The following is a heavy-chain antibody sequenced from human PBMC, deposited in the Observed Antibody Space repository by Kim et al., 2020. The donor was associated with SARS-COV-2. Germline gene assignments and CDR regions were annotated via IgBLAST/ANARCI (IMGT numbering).Heavy chain of an antibody. Sequence: SVKVSCKASGGTFSIYVINWVRQAPGQGLEWMGGIIPIFGTANYAQKFQDRITITADESTSTACMELSSLRSDDTAVYYCARRETKWDAFDIWGQGTMV. D-gene: IGHD1-7*01. V-gene: IGHV1-69*13. CDR3: ARRETKWDAFDI. CDR1: GGTFSIYV. CDR2: IIPIFGTA. J-gene: IGHJ3*02.